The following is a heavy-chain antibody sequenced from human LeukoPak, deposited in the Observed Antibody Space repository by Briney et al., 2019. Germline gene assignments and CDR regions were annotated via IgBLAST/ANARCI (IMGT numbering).Heavy chain of an antibody. Sequence: GGSLRLSCVASGFTFGKYWMSWVRQAPGKGLEWVANIKLDGSEKNYVDSVKGRFTISRDNTKNSLYLQMNSLRAEDTAAFYCARDQYDTWSRRGNFDSWGQGTLVIVSS. CDR2: IKLDGSEK. CDR3: ARDQYDTWSRRGNFDS. J-gene: IGHJ4*02. V-gene: IGHV3-7*03. D-gene: IGHD3-3*01. CDR1: GFTFGKYW.